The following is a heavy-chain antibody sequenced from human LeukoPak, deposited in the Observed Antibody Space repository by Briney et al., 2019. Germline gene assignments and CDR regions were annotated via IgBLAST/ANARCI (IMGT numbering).Heavy chain of an antibody. CDR1: GFSLSTSGVG. Sequence: SGPTLVNPTQTLTLTCTFSGFSLSTSGVGVGWIRQPPGKALEWLALIYWNDDKRYSPSLKSRLTITKDTSKNQEVLTMTNMDPVDTTTYYCAQDSAVGGIDFWGQGTLVTGSS. CDR2: IYWNDDK. V-gene: IGHV2-5*01. CDR3: AQDSAVGGIDF. J-gene: IGHJ4*02. D-gene: IGHD3-16*01.